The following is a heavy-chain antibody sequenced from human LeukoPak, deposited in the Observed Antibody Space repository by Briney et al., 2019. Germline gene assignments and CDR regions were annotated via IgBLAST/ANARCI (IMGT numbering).Heavy chain of an antibody. Sequence: GGSLRLSCAASGFTFSSYAMSWVRQAPGKGLEWVSAISGSGGSTYYADSVKGRFTISRDNSKNTLYLQMNSLRAEDTAVYYCAKVKAPYDFWSGYYSPFNYWGQRTLVTVSS. CDR1: GFTFSSYA. J-gene: IGHJ4*02. D-gene: IGHD3-3*01. CDR3: AKVKAPYDFWSGYYSPFNY. CDR2: ISGSGGST. V-gene: IGHV3-23*01.